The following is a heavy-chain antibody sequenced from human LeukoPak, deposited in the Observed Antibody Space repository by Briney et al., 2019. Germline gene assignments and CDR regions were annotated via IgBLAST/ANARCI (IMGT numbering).Heavy chain of an antibody. Sequence: GGSLRLSCAASGFTVSSNYMSWVRQAPGKGLEWVSSISRSGDSTYYADAVKGRFTISRDNSKNTLYLQMNSLRAEDTAVYFCAGPSSGYFDTWGQGTLVTVSS. CDR3: AGPSSGYFDT. J-gene: IGHJ4*02. V-gene: IGHV3-23*01. D-gene: IGHD3-22*01. CDR1: GFTVSSNY. CDR2: ISRSGDST.